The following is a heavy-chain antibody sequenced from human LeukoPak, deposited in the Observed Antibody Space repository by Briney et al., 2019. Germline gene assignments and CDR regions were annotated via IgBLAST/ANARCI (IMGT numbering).Heavy chain of an antibody. Sequence: ASVKVSCKASGYTFTSYDINWVRQATGQGLEWMGWMNPNSGNTGYAQKFQGRVTITRNTSISTAYMELSSLRSEDTAVYYCARVSDFWSGYRFDYWGQGTLVTVSS. V-gene: IGHV1-8*03. J-gene: IGHJ4*02. CDR3: ARVSDFWSGYRFDY. CDR2: MNPNSGNT. D-gene: IGHD3-3*01. CDR1: GYTFTSYD.